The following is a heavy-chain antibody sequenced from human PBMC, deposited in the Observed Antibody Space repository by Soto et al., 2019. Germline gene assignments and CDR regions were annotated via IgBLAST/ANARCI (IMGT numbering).Heavy chain of an antibody. CDR2: ISAYNGNT. Sequence: QVQLVQSGAEVKKPGASVKVSCKASGYTFTSYGISWVRQAPGQGLEWMGWISAYNGNTNYAQKLQGRVTMTTDTSTSTAYMELRSLRSDDTAVYYCARADIVVVPAAIYYYGMDVWGQGTTVTVSS. D-gene: IGHD2-2*01. CDR3: ARADIVVVPAAIYYYGMDV. CDR1: GYTFTSYG. J-gene: IGHJ6*02. V-gene: IGHV1-18*01.